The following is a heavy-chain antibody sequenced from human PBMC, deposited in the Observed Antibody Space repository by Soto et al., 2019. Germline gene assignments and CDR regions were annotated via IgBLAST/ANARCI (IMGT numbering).Heavy chain of an antibody. Sequence: EVQLVETGGGLIQPGGSLRLSCAASGFTVSSNYMSWVRQAPGKGLEWVSVIYSGGSTYYADSVKGRFTISRDNSKNTLYLQMNRLRAEDTVVYYCASGRGYELDYFDSWGQGTLVNVSS. J-gene: IGHJ4*02. CDR3: ASGRGYELDYFDS. D-gene: IGHD5-12*01. V-gene: IGHV3-53*02. CDR2: IYSGGST. CDR1: GFTVSSNY.